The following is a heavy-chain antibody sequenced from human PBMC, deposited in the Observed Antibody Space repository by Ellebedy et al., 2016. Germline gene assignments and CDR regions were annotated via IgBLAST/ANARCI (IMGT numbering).Heavy chain of an antibody. CDR1: GFTFSSHS. Sequence: GGSLRLXXAASGFTFSSHSMNWVRQAPGKGLEWVATVSYEGNGYYADSVKGRFSISRDNGKNSIFLQMNSLRVEDTALYYCTRDASEWARDCWGQGTLVTVSS. CDR2: VSYEGNG. CDR3: TRDASEWARDC. D-gene: IGHD1-26*01. V-gene: IGHV3-21*01. J-gene: IGHJ4*02.